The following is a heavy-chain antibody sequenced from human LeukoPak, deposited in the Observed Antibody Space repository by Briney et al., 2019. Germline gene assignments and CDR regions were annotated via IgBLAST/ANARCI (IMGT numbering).Heavy chain of an antibody. V-gene: IGHV3-74*01. D-gene: IGHD6-13*01. CDR1: GFAFSNYW. CDR2: INTHGSST. CDR3: LAGYYYYMDV. J-gene: IGHJ6*03. Sequence: GGSLRLSCAASGFAFSNYWLHWVRQAPGKGLEWVARINTHGSSTNYADSVKGRFTISRDNAKNTLYLQMTSLSAEDTAAYYALAGYYYYMDVWGKGTTVTVSS.